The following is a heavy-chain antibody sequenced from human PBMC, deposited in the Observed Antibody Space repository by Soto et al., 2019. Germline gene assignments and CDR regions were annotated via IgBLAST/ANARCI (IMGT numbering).Heavy chain of an antibody. Sequence: EVQLLESGGGLVQPGGSLRLSCAASGFTFSSYAMSWVRQAPGKGLEWVSAISGSGGSTYYADSVKGRFTISRDNSKNTLYLQMNSLRAEDTAVYYCAKDSDYYDSSGYYATFDYWGQGTLVTVSS. V-gene: IGHV3-23*01. CDR3: AKDSDYYDSSGYYATFDY. CDR2: ISGSGGST. CDR1: GFTFSSYA. D-gene: IGHD3-22*01. J-gene: IGHJ4*02.